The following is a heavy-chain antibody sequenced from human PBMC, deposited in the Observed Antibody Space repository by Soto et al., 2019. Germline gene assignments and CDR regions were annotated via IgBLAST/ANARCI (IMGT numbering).Heavy chain of an antibody. V-gene: IGHV3-30*18. CDR2: ISYDGNNT. CDR1: GFTFSIYG. Sequence: PGGSLRLSCAASGFTFSIYGMHWVRQAPGKGLEWVALISYDGNNTYYEDSVKGRFTISRDNSKNTLYLQMNSLRAEDSAVYYCAKNPRFSYYFDYWGQGTLVTVSS. J-gene: IGHJ4*02. CDR3: AKNPRFSYYFDY.